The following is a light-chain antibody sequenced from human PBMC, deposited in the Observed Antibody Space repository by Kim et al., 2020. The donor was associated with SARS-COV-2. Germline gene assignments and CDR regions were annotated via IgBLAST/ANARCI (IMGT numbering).Light chain of an antibody. V-gene: IGLV2-11*01. CDR3: CSYAGSYTFV. J-gene: IGLJ2*01. Sequence: GQSVTISCTGTSSDVGGYNYVSWYQQPPGKAPKLMIYDVSKRPSGVPDRFSGSKSGNTASLTISGLQAEDEADYYCCSYAGSYTFVFGGGTKLTVL. CDR1: SSDVGGYNY. CDR2: DVS.